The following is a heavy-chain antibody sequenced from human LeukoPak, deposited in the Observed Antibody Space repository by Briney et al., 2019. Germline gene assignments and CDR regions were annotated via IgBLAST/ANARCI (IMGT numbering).Heavy chain of an antibody. D-gene: IGHD6-6*01. V-gene: IGHV3-7*01. CDR1: GFTFSSCW. Sequence: GGSLRLSCAASGFTFSSCWMNWVRQAPGKGLEWVANIKQDGTEKYFVDSVKGRFTISRDNAKNTLYLQMNSLRAEDTAVYYCARDGYSSSFYFDYWGQGTLVTVSS. CDR3: ARDGYSSSFYFDY. J-gene: IGHJ4*02. CDR2: IKQDGTEK.